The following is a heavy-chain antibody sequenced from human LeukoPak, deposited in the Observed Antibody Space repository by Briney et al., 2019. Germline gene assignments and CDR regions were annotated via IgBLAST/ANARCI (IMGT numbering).Heavy chain of an antibody. CDR3: ARVNYDILTGYYYYFDY. J-gene: IGHJ4*02. V-gene: IGHV1-2*02. D-gene: IGHD3-9*01. Sequence: GASVKVSCKASGYTFTSYDINWVRQAPGQGLEWMGWINPNSGGTNYAQKFRGRVTMTRDTSISTAYMELSRLRSDDTAVYYCARVNYDILTGYYYYFDYWGQGTLVTVSS. CDR1: GYTFTSYD. CDR2: INPNSGGT.